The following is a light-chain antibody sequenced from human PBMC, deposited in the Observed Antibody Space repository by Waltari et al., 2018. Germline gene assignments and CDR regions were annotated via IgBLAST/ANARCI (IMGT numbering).Light chain of an antibody. Sequence: SYVLTQPPSVSVAPGKTARISCAGQYIRGKTVYWYQQTPGQAPVVVIYDITVRPSGIPDRISGSDPATLTIARVEAGDEADYYCQVWDDTDDHPVFGGGTRLTVL. J-gene: IGLJ2*01. CDR1: YIRGKT. CDR2: DIT. CDR3: QVWDDTDDHPV. V-gene: IGLV3-21*03.